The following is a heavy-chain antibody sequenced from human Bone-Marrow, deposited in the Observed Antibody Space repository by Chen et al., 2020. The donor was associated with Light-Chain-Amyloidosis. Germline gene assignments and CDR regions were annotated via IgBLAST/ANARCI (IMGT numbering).Heavy chain of an antibody. CDR2: IYPDDSDA. CDR1: GYTFPNYW. V-gene: IGHV5-51*01. D-gene: IGHD5-12*01. J-gene: IGHJ4*02. CDR3: ARRRDGYNFDY. Sequence: EVQLEQSGPAVKKPGESLKTSCKGSGYTFPNYWIGRVRQMPGKGLEWMGVIYPDDSDARYSPSFEGQVTISADKSITTAYLQWRSLKASDTAMYYCARRRDGYNFDYWGQGTLVTVSS.